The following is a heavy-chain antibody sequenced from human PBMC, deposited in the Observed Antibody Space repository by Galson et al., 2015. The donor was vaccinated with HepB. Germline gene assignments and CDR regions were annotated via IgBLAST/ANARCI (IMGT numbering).Heavy chain of an antibody. Sequence: QSGAEVKKPGESLRISCKGSGYSFTSYWISWVRQMPGKGLEWMGRIDPSDSYTNYSPSFQGHVTISADKSISTAYLQWNSLKASDTAMYYCARQEGSSWYSDYWGQGTLVTVSS. CDR3: ARQEGSSWYSDY. CDR2: IDPSDSYT. D-gene: IGHD6-13*01. CDR1: GYSFTSYW. V-gene: IGHV5-10-1*01. J-gene: IGHJ4*02.